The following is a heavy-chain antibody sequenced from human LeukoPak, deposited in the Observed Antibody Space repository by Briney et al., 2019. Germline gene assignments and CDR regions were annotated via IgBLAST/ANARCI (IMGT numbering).Heavy chain of an antibody. CDR1: GYTFTSYD. V-gene: IGHV1-8*01. CDR3: ASSNYYDSSGSFPDGWMEGSWFDP. D-gene: IGHD3-22*01. Sequence: ASVKVSCKASGYTFTSYDINWVRQATGQGLEWMGWMNPNSGNTGYAQKFQGRVTMTRNTSISTAYMELSSLRSEDTAVYYCASSNYYDSSGSFPDGWMEGSWFDPWGQGTLVTVSS. J-gene: IGHJ5*02. CDR2: MNPNSGNT.